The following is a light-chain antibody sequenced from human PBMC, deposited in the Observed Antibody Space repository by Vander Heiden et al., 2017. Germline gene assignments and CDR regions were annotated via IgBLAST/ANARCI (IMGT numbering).Light chain of an antibody. J-gene: IGKJ4*01. CDR1: QGIRNE. Sequence: AIQMAQSPSSLSASVGDRVTITCRASQGIRNELGWYQQKPVKPPKLLIYAASSLQTGVHSRISGSGSGTDFTLTISSLQPEDFATYYCLQDHNYPLTFGGGTKVEI. V-gene: IGKV1-6*01. CDR2: AAS. CDR3: LQDHNYPLT.